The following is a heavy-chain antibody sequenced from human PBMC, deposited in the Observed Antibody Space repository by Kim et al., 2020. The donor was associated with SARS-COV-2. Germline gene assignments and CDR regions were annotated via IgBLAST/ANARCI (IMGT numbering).Heavy chain of an antibody. J-gene: IGHJ5*02. V-gene: IGHV1-46*01. D-gene: IGHD6-19*01. CDR3: ARAGGDSSEDWFDP. Sequence: AQKFQGRVTMTRDTSTSTVYMELSSLRSEDTAVYYCARAGGDSSEDWFDPWGQGTLVTVSS.